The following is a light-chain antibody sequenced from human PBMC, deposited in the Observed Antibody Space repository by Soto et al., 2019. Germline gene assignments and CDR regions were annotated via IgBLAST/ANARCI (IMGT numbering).Light chain of an antibody. J-gene: IGKJ1*01. Sequence: EMVLTQATSTLSVSPGVIDTLSCRASQTVSSSYLAWYQQKPGQAPRLLIYGASTRATGIPARFSGSGSGTEFTLTISSLQSEDFAVYYCQQYNNWPWTFGQGTKVDIK. CDR3: QQYNNWPWT. CDR2: GAS. CDR1: QTVSSSY. V-gene: IGKV3-15*01.